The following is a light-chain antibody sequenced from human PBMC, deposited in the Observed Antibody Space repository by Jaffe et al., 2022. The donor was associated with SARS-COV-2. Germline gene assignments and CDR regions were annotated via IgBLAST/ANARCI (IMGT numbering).Light chain of an antibody. J-gene: IGLJ2*01. V-gene: IGLV2-14*01. CDR3: SSYTSSGTLVL. CDR1: SSDVGGYNY. CDR2: DVS. Sequence: QSALTQPASVSGSPGQSITISCTGTSSDVGGYNYVSWYQQLPGKAPKLMIYDVSNRPSGVSNRFSGSKSGNTASLTISGLQPEDEADYHCSSYTSSGTLVLFGGGTKLTVL.